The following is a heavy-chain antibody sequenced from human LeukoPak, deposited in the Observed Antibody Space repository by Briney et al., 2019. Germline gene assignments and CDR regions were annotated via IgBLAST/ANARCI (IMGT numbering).Heavy chain of an antibody. D-gene: IGHD2-8*01. CDR1: GGSISNTNW. V-gene: IGHV4-4*02. J-gene: IGHJ4*02. Sequence: PSETLSLTCGVSGGSISNTNWWSLVRQPPGQGLEWIGEISLTGLTHYNPSLASRVTVSLDKSKNQLSLNLTSVTAADPAVYYCSRENGAFSPFGYWGQGTLVTVLS. CDR3: SRENGAFSPFGY. CDR2: ISLTGLT.